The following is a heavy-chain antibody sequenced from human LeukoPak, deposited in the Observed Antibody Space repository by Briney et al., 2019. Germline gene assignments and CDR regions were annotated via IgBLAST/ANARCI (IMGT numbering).Heavy chain of an antibody. CDR3: ARVKQQLSLFGGVWFDP. Sequence: SETLSLTCTVSGGSISSSSYYWGWIRQSPGKGLEWIGSVSLGGNTYKNPSLKSRVTISRDTSNDQFSLNLTSVTAADTAVYYCARVKQQLSLFGGVWFDPWGQGTLVTVSS. CDR1: GGSISSSSYY. D-gene: IGHD3-3*02. CDR2: VSLGGNT. J-gene: IGHJ5*02. V-gene: IGHV4-39*01.